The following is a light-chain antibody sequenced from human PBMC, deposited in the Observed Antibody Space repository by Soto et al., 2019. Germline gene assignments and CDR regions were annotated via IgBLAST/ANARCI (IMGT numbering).Light chain of an antibody. J-gene: IGLJ1*01. V-gene: IGLV2-23*02. Sequence: QSVLTQPASVSGTPGQSITISCTGSNSDVGIYDFVSWYQHHPGRAPKLIVSEVSHRPSGVSNRFSGSKSGNTASLTISGLQSEDEADYYCCSYAGGGTYVFGSGTKVTVL. CDR3: CSYAGGGTYV. CDR1: NSDVGIYDF. CDR2: EVS.